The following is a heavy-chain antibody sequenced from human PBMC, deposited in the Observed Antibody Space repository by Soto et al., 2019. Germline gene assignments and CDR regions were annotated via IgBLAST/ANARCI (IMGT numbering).Heavy chain of an antibody. Sequence: GYSGAWIRKHPGKGLEWIGYIYYSGSTYSNPSLKSRVTMSVDTSKNQFSLKLTSVTAADTAVYFRGRRKRESYCLDFWGQPTLGTRPS. CDR1: GYS. D-gene: IGHD3-10*01. CDR2: IYYSGST. CDR3: GRRKRESYCLDF. V-gene: IGHV4-31*02. J-gene: IGHJ4*02.